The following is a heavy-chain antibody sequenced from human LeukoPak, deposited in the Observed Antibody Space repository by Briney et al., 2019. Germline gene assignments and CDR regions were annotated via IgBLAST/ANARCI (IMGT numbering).Heavy chain of an antibody. CDR2: INPNSGGT. J-gene: IGHJ4*02. CDR1: GYTFTGYY. Sequence: ASAKVSCKASGYTFTGYYMHWVRQAPGQGLEWMGWINPNSGGTNYAQKFQGRVTMTRDTSISTAYMELSRLRSDDTAVYYCARSYYDFWSGYSSRVLDYWGQGTLVTVSS. D-gene: IGHD3-3*01. CDR3: ARSYYDFWSGYSSRVLDY. V-gene: IGHV1-2*02.